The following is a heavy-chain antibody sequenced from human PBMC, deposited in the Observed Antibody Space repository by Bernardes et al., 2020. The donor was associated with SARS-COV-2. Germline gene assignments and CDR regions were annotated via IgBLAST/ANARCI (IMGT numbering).Heavy chain of an antibody. J-gene: IGHJ6*02. Sequence: GGSLRLSCAASGFTFSSYSMNWVRQAPGKGLEWVSYISSSSSTIYYADSVKGRFTISRDNAKNSLYLQMNSLRAEDTAVYYCARDRLFCSGGNCYPYYYYGMDVWGQGTTVTVSS. CDR3: ARDRLFCSGGNCYPYYYYGMDV. CDR1: GFTFSSYS. D-gene: IGHD2-15*01. CDR2: ISSSSSTI. V-gene: IGHV3-48*01.